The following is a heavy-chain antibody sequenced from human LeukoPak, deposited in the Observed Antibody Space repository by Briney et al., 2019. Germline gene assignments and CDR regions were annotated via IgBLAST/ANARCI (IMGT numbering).Heavy chain of an antibody. CDR2: ISGSGTST. V-gene: IGHV3-23*01. J-gene: IGHJ4*02. CDR1: GFSFPSHT. Sequence: GGSLRLSCVASGFSFPSHTMTWVRQAPGKGLEWVSSISGSGTSTYYADSVKGRFTISRDNSKNTLYLQMNSLRVEDTAVYYCAKAWSTATIGRYFDYWGQGSLVTVSS. CDR3: AKAWSTATIGRYFDY. D-gene: IGHD5-24*01.